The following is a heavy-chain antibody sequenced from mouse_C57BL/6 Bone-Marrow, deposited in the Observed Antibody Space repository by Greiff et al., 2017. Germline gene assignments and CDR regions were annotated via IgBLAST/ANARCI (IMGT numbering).Heavy chain of an antibody. CDR3: TRSVLRRYWYFDV. J-gene: IGHJ1*03. Sequence: EVKVVESGTVLARPGASVKMSCKTSGYTFTSYWMHWVKQRPGQGLEWIGAIYPGNSDTSYNQKFKGKAKLTAVTSASTAYMELSSLTNEDSAVYDCTRSVLRRYWYFDVWGTGTTVTVSS. D-gene: IGHD1-1*01. CDR2: IYPGNSDT. CDR1: GYTFTSYW. V-gene: IGHV1-5*01.